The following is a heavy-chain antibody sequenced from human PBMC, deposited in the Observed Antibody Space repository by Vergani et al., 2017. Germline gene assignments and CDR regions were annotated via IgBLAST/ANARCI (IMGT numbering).Heavy chain of an antibody. CDR2: INPSGGST. CDR3: ARGTSFGGGKASTQKDGSGSYYYMDV. J-gene: IGHJ6*03. CDR1: GYTFTSYY. D-gene: IGHD3-10*01. Sequence: QVQLVQSGAEVKKPGASVKVSCKASGYTFTSYYMHWVRQAPGQGLEWMGIINPSGGSTSYVQKFQGRVTMTRDTSTSTVYMELSSLRSEDTAVYYCARGTSFGGGKASTQKDGSGSYYYMDVWGKGP. V-gene: IGHV1-46*01.